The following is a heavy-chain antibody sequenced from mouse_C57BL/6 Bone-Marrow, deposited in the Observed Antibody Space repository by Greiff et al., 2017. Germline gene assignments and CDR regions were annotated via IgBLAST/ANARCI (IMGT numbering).Heavy chain of an antibody. V-gene: IGHV1-54*01. CDR2: INPGSGGT. D-gene: IGHD4-1*01. J-gene: IGHJ3*01. CDR1: GYAFTNYL. CDR3: AGSNWDVRFAY. Sequence: QVQLQQSGAELVRPGTSVKVSCKASGYAFTNYLIEWVKQRPGQGLEWIGVINPGSGGTNYNEKFKGKATLTADKSSSTAYMQLSSLTSEDSAVYFCAGSNWDVRFAYWGQGTLVTVSA.